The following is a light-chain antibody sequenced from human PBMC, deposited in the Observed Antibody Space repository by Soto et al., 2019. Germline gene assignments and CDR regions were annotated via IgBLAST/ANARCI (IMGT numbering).Light chain of an antibody. CDR2: GTS. CDR1: QSVPSTY. Sequence: VLSQSPGRLSLPPGERATLSCRASQSVPSTYFAWYQQKSGQPPRLLISGTSNRATGIPDRFSGSGSGRDFTPTISRLEPEDFAVYFCQQFGNSPWTVGQGTKVDSK. CDR3: QQFGNSPWT. V-gene: IGKV3-20*01. J-gene: IGKJ1*01.